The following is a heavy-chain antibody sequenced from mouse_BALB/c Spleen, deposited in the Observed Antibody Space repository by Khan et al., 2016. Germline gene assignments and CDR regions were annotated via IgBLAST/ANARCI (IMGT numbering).Heavy chain of an antibody. CDR2: IRYSGST. V-gene: IGHV3-2*02. Sequence: EVQLQESGPGLVKPSQSLSLTCTVTGYSITSDYAWNWIRQFPGNKLEWMGYIRYSGSTSYNPSLKSRISITRDTSKNQFFLQLNSVTTEDTATDYCARNYWYFDVWGAGTTVTVSS. J-gene: IGHJ1*01. CDR1: GYSITSDYA. CDR3: ARNYWYFDV.